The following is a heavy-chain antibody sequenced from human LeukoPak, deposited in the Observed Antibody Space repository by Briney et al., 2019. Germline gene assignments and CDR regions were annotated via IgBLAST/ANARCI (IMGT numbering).Heavy chain of an antibody. CDR3: ARQVNSRRIAAAGTLRTRSWFDP. Sequence: PSETLSLTCAVYGGSYSGYYWSWIRQPPGKGLEWIGEINHSGSTNYNPSLKSRVTISVDTSKNQFSLKLSSVTAADTAVYYCARQVNSRRIAAAGTLRTRSWFDPWGRGTLVTVSS. J-gene: IGHJ5*02. D-gene: IGHD6-13*01. CDR2: INHSGST. CDR1: GGSYSGYY. V-gene: IGHV4-34*01.